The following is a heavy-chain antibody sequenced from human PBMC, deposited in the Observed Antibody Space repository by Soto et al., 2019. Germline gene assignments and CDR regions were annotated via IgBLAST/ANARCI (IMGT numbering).Heavy chain of an antibody. V-gene: IGHV4-4*02. Sequence: SETLSLTCAVSGGSISSSNWWSWVRQPPGKGLEWIGEIYHSGSTNYNPSLKSRVTISVDKSKNQFSLKLSSVTAADTAVYYCARSRFLEWYELDLWGQGTLVTVSS. CDR3: ARSRFLEWYELDL. CDR2: IYHSGST. D-gene: IGHD3-3*01. J-gene: IGHJ4*02. CDR1: GGSISSSNW.